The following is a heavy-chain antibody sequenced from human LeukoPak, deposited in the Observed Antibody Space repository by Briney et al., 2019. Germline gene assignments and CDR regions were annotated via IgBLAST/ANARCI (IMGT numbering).Heavy chain of an antibody. V-gene: IGHV3-23*01. CDR2: INGGGDDT. D-gene: IGHD3-16*02. Sequence: GGSLRLSCAASGFTFSTFSMSWVRQAPGKGLEWVSSINGGGDDTYYAASVKGRFTSSRDNSKDTLYLQMSSLRAEDTAVYYCAKCRHTSLRNHFDSWGLGTLVTVSS. CDR3: AKCRHTSLRNHFDS. CDR1: GFTFSTFS. J-gene: IGHJ4*02.